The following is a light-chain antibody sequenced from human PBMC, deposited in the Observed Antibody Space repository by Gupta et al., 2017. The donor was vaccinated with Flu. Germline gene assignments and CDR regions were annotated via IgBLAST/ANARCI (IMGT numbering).Light chain of an antibody. J-gene: IGLJ2*01. V-gene: IGLV4-69*01. CDR3: QTWGTSIRV. CDR1: SGRTYYA. Sequence: HLVLTQSHSASAALGAPAKLTSTLNSGRTYYAIAWHQQQPGKGPRYLMKVNSDGGHTKGDGIPDRFSGSSSGAARSLTISSLHSEDEADYYCQTWGTSIRVFGGGTKLTVL. CDR2: VNSDGGH.